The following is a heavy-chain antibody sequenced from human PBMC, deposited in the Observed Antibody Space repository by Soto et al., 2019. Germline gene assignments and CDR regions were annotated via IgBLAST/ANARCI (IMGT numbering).Heavy chain of an antibody. CDR2: ISSSSSYI. CDR1: GFTFSSYS. Sequence: EVQLVESGGGLVKPGGSLRLSCAASGFTFSSYSMNWVRQAPGKGLEWVSSISSSSSYIYYADSVKGRFTISRDNAKNSLYLQMNSLSAEDTAVYYCARDYPLAAAGSGFDYWGQGTLVTVSS. V-gene: IGHV3-21*01. D-gene: IGHD6-13*01. CDR3: ARDYPLAAAGSGFDY. J-gene: IGHJ4*02.